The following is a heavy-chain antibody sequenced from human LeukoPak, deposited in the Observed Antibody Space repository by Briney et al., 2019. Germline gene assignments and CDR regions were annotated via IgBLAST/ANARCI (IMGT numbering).Heavy chain of an antibody. CDR3: ARDSGSYLKAFDI. Sequence: SETLSLTCTVSGGSISSSNYYWGWIRQTPGKGLEWIGTMYFTGTTYYNPSLKSRVTISVDTSKNQFSLKLSSVTAADTAVYYCARDSGSYLKAFDIWGQGTMVTVSS. V-gene: IGHV4-39*07. CDR1: GGSISSSNYY. J-gene: IGHJ3*02. D-gene: IGHD1-26*01. CDR2: MYFTGTT.